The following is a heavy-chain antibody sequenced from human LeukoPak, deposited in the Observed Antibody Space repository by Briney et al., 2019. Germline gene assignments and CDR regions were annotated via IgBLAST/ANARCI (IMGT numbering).Heavy chain of an antibody. CDR3: ATGRPWDLLNY. CDR1: GYTPTDLS. V-gene: IGHV1-24*01. J-gene: IGHJ4*02. Sequence: ASVKVSCKVSGYTPTDLSMHWVRQAPGKGLEWLEGFDPEDGDTIYAQQFQGGVTMTEDTSTDTAYMELSSLRSEDTAVYYCATGRPWDLLNYWGQGTLVTVSS. D-gene: IGHD1-26*01. CDR2: FDPEDGDT.